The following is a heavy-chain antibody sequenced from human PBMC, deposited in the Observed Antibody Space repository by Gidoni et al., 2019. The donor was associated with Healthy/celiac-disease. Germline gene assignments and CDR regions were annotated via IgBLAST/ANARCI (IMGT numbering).Heavy chain of an antibody. CDR1: GGSFRGYY. J-gene: IGHJ4*02. Sequence: QWQLQQWGAGLLKPSETLSLTCAVYGGSFRGYYWSWIRQPPGKGLEWIGEINHSGSTNYNPSLKSRVTISVDTSKNQFSLKLSSVTAADTAVYYCARGIPLVLLWFGDPKYFDYWGQGTLVTVSS. CDR3: ARGIPLVLLWFGDPKYFDY. V-gene: IGHV4-34*01. D-gene: IGHD3-10*01. CDR2: INHSGST.